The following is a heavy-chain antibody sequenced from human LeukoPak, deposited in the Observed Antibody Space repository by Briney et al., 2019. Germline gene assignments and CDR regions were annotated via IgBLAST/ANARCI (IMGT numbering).Heavy chain of an antibody. CDR3: ASGGTTFGVVTPFDY. D-gene: IGHD3-3*01. J-gene: IGHJ4*02. CDR2: INPSGGST. CDR1: GYTFTSYY. Sequence: ASVKVSCKASGYTFTSYYMHWVRQAPGQGLEWMGIINPSGGSTSYAQKFQGRVTMTRDTSTSTVYMELSSLRSEDTAVYYCASGGTTFGVVTPFDYWGQGTLVTVSS. V-gene: IGHV1-46*01.